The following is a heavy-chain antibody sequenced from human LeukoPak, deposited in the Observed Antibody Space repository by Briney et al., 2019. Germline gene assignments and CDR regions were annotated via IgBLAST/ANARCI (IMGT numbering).Heavy chain of an antibody. J-gene: IGHJ2*01. CDR3: ARERGGQDWDFDL. Sequence: PGRSLRLSCAVSGFNLSNYDMDWVRQAPGKGLEWVAVIWDDGSNKYYEESVKGRFIISRDISKKILYLQMNNLRAEDTAVYYCARERGGQDWDFDLWGRGTLVTVSS. CDR1: GFNLSNYD. CDR2: IWDDGSNK. D-gene: IGHD3-10*01. V-gene: IGHV3-33*01.